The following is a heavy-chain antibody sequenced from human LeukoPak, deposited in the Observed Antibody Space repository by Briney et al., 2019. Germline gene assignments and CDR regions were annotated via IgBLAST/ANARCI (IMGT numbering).Heavy chain of an antibody. V-gene: IGHV4-34*01. Sequence: SETLSLTCAVYGGSLSDYYWSWIRQPPGKGLEWIGEINHSGRTNYNPSLKSRVTISVDTSKNQFSLKLSSVTAADTAVYYCARVTTPAGYCSSTSCYRGGGMDVWGKGTTVTVSS. CDR2: INHSGRT. CDR1: GGSLSDYY. J-gene: IGHJ6*04. CDR3: ARVTTPAGYCSSTSCYRGGGMDV. D-gene: IGHD2-2*01.